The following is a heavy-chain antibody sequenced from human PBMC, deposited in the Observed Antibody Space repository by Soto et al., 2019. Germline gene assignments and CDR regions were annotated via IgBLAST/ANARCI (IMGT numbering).Heavy chain of an antibody. D-gene: IGHD3-10*01. CDR2: ISAYNGNT. V-gene: IGHV1-18*01. Sequence: GASVKVSCKASGYTFTSYGISWVRQAPGQGLEWMGWISAYNGNTNYAQKLQGRVTMTTDTSTSTAYMELRSLRSDDTAVYYCARGEVPELLWFGELLPQRLTENWFDPWGQGTLVTVSS. CDR1: GYTFTSYG. CDR3: ARGEVPELLWFGELLPQRLTENWFDP. J-gene: IGHJ5*02.